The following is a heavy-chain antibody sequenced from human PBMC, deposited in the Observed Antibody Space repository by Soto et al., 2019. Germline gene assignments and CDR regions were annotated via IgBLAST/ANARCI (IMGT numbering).Heavy chain of an antibody. CDR3: ARGLVVAGYYYYYYMDV. D-gene: IGHD2-15*01. J-gene: IGHJ6*03. Sequence: GASVKVSCKASGYTFTSYDINWVRQANGQGLEWMGWMNPNSGNTGYAQKFQGRVTMTRNTSISTAYMELSSLRSEDTAVYYCARGLVVAGYYYYYYMDVWGKGTTVTVSS. CDR2: MNPNSGNT. V-gene: IGHV1-8*01. CDR1: GYTFTSYD.